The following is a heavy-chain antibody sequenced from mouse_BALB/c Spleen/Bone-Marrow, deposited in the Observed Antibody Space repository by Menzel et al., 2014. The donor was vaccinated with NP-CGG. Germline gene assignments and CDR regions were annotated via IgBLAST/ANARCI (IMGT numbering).Heavy chain of an antibody. Sequence: EVQRVESGGGLVQPGGSRKLSCAASGFTFSSFGMHWVRQAPEKGLEWVAYISSGSSPIFYADTVKGRFTISRDNPKNTLFLQMTSLRSEDTAIYYCTRGGNWEDSDYWGQGTTLTVSS. CDR3: TRGGNWEDSDY. CDR1: GFTFSSFG. V-gene: IGHV5-17*02. D-gene: IGHD4-1*01. CDR2: ISSGSSPI. J-gene: IGHJ2*01.